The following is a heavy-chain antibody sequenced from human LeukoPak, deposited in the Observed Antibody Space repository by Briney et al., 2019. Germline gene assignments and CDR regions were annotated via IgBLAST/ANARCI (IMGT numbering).Heavy chain of an antibody. D-gene: IGHD3-10*01. CDR1: GFTFSDHY. J-gene: IGHJ4*01. CDR3: TKLARAPRDFDY. Sequence: PGGSLRLSCAASGFTFSDHYIDWVRQAPEKGLEWVGRSRDKGNSYTTAYAASVRGRFTISRDDSKNSLYLQMNSLKIEDTAVYYCTKLARAPRDFDYWGQGTLVTVSS. CDR2: SRDKGNSYTT. V-gene: IGHV3-72*01.